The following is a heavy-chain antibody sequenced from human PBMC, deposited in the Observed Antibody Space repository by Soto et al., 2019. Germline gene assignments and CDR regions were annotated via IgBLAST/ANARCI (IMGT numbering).Heavy chain of an antibody. Sequence: ASVKVSCKASGYTFASYGINWVRQAPGQGLEWMGWISGYNGNTKYAQKFRGRVTMTTDISTSTAYMELRSLRSDDTALYYCARDGIAARPTPDYWGQGTLVTVSS. CDR1: GYTFASYG. D-gene: IGHD6-6*01. CDR3: ARDGIAARPTPDY. V-gene: IGHV1-18*01. J-gene: IGHJ4*02. CDR2: ISGYNGNT.